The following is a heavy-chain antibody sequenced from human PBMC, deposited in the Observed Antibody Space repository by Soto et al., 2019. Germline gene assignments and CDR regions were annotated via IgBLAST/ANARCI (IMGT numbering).Heavy chain of an antibody. J-gene: IGHJ6*02. Sequence: SEPLSLTCTVSGGSIISGDYYWSWIRQPPGKGLEWIGYIYYSGDTSYNPSLKSRVTISIDTSKNQFSLKLSSVTAADTAVYYCAREGVSSRWYNYYGMDVWGQGTTVT. V-gene: IGHV4-30-4*02. CDR1: GGSIISGDYY. CDR2: IYYSGDT. CDR3: AREGVSSRWYNYYGMDV. D-gene: IGHD6-13*01.